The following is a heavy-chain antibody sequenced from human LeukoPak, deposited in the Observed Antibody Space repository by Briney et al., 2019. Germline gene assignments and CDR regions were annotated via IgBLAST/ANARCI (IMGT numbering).Heavy chain of an antibody. CDR1: GGSISSGSYY. V-gene: IGHV4-39*07. D-gene: IGHD3-10*01. J-gene: IGHJ3*02. CDR2: IYHSGST. CDR3: ARGWFPDI. Sequence: SETLSLTCTVSGGSISSGSYYWGWIRQPPGKGLEWIGSIYHSGSTYYNPSLKSRVTISVGTSKNQFSLKLSSVTAADTAVYYCARGWFPDIWGQGTMVTVSS.